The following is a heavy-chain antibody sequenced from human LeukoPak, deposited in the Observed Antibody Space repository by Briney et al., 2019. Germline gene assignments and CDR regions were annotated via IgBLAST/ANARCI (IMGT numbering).Heavy chain of an antibody. CDR1: GFTFSSYA. Sequence: GGSLRLSCAASGFTFSSYAMHWVRQAPGKGLEWVAVIWYDGSNKYYADSVKGRFTISRHNSKNTLYLQMNSLRAEDTAVYYCARASGGMVVWGQGATVTVSS. CDR3: ARASGGMVV. D-gene: IGHD3-10*01. J-gene: IGHJ6*02. V-gene: IGHV3-33*08. CDR2: IWYDGSNK.